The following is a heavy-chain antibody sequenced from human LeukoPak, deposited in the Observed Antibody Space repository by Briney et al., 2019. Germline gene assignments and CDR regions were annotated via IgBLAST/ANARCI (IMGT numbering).Heavy chain of an antibody. V-gene: IGHV3-21*01. D-gene: IGHD5-12*01. Sequence: GGSLRLSCAASGFTFSSYSVNWVRQAPGKGLEWVSSISRSGRHTYYAGSVKGRFTISRDNAKNSLYLQMNSLRAEDTAVYYCARVKEASAFDIWGQGTMVTVSS. CDR1: GFTFSSYS. CDR3: ARVKEASAFDI. CDR2: ISRSGRHT. J-gene: IGHJ3*02.